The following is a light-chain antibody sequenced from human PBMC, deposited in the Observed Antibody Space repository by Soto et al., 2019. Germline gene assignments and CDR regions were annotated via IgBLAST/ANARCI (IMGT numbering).Light chain of an antibody. Sequence: EIVMTQSPATLSVSPGERATLSCRASQSVSTNLAWYQQKPGQAPRLLIYAASVRATGIPARFSGSGSGTESALTISSLQSEDFAVYYCQQYDERPPNLSLGGGPKVEIK. CDR3: QQYDERPPNLS. J-gene: IGKJ4*01. CDR2: AAS. V-gene: IGKV3-15*01. CDR1: QSVSTN.